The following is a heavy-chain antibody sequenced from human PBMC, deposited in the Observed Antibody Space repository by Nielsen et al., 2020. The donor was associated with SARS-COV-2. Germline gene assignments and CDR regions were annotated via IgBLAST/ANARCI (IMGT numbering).Heavy chain of an antibody. CDR3: AKAGVMITFGGDVDYFES. D-gene: IGHD3-16*01. CDR1: GFTFSSYA. V-gene: IGHV3-30*04. Sequence: GESLKISCAASGFTFSSYAMHWVRQAPGKGLEWVAAISYDRSNIYYADSVKGRFTISRDSSRNTLNLYMNSLRAEDTAVYYCAKAGVMITFGGDVDYFESWGQGTLVTVSS. CDR2: ISYDRSNI. J-gene: IGHJ4*02.